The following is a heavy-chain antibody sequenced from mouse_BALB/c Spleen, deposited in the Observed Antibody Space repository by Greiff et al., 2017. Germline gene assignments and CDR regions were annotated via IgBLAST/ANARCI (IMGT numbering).Heavy chain of an antibody. CDR3: ARGLYYFDY. Sequence: EVKLVESGAELVKPGASVKLSCTASGFNIKDTYMHWVKQRPEQGLEWIGRIDPANGNTKYDPKFQGKATITADTSSNTAYLQLSSLTSEDTAVYYCARGLYYFDYWGQGTTLTVSS. J-gene: IGHJ2*01. CDR2: IDPANGNT. CDR1: GFNIKDTY. V-gene: IGHV14-3*02.